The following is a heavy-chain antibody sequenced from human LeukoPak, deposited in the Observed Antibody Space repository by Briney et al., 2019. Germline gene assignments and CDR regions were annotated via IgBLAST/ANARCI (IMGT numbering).Heavy chain of an antibody. D-gene: IGHD3-22*01. V-gene: IGHV4-4*02. CDR1: GNSINSLDL. Sequence: SGTLSLTCTVSGNSINSLDLWSWVRQPPGKGLEWIGEMYLSGTTHSNPSVKSRVTISIDKSKNQFFLNLSSVTAADTAVYYCAGLVGRYSSGLYYYYFDYWGQGTLVTVSS. J-gene: IGHJ4*02. CDR3: AGLVGRYSSGLYYYYFDY. CDR2: MYLSGTT.